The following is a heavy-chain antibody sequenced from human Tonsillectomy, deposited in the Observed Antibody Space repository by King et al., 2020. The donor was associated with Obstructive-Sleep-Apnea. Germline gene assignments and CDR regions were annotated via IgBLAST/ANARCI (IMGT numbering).Heavy chain of an antibody. J-gene: IGHJ4*02. V-gene: IGHV1-46*01. Sequence: VQLVQSGAEVKKPGASVKVSCKASGYTFTSYYMHWVRQAPGQGLEWMGIINPSGGSTSYAQKFQGRVTMTRDTSTSTVYMELSSLRSEDTAVYYCAREERNYDFWSDLDYWGQGTLVTVSS. CDR2: INPSGGST. CDR1: GYTFTSYY. CDR3: AREERNYDFWSDLDY. D-gene: IGHD3-3*01.